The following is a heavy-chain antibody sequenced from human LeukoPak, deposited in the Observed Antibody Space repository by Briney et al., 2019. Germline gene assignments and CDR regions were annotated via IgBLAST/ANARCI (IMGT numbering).Heavy chain of an antibody. D-gene: IGHD1-14*01. CDR1: GGTFSSYA. Sequence: SVKVSCKASGGTFSSYAISWVRQAPGQGLEWMGGIIPIFGTANYAQKFQGRVTITADESTSTAYMELSSLRSEDTAVYYCASPPGGNQYNDAFDIWGQGTMVTVSS. J-gene: IGHJ3*02. V-gene: IGHV1-69*13. CDR3: ASPPGGNQYNDAFDI. CDR2: IIPIFGTA.